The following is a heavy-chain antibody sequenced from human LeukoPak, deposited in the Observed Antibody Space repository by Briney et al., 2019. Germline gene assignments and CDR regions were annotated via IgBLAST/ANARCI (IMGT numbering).Heavy chain of an antibody. J-gene: IGHJ4*02. CDR2: ISAYNGNT. CDR3: ARDMIAFGGALFDY. Sequence: ASVKVSCKASGYTFTSYGISWVRQAPGQGLEWMGWISAYNGNTNYAQKLQGRVTMTTATSTSTAYMELRSLRSDDTAVYYCARDMIAFGGALFDYWGQGTLVTVSS. CDR1: GYTFTSYG. V-gene: IGHV1-18*01. D-gene: IGHD3-16*01.